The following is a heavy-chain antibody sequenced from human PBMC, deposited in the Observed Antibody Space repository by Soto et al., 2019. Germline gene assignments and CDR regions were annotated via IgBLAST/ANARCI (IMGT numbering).Heavy chain of an antibody. CDR1: GCSISSYY. J-gene: IGHJ6*02. CDR2: IYYSGST. V-gene: IGHV4-59*01. CDR3: ARDLGEWWESDYYYYGMDV. D-gene: IGHD3-10*01. Sequence: PSETLSLTCPVSGCSISSYYWNWIRQPPGKGLEWIGYIYYSGSTNYNPSLKSRVTISVDTSKNQFSLKLSSVTAADTAVYYCARDLGEWWESDYYYYGMDVWGQGTTVTVSS.